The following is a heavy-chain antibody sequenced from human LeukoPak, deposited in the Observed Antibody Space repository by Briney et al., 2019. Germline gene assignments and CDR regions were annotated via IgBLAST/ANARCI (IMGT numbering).Heavy chain of an antibody. V-gene: IGHV1-69*13. D-gene: IGHD2/OR15-2a*01. J-gene: IGHJ2*01. CDR1: GGTFSSYA. CDR3: ARGESGAPNWYFDL. CDR2: IIPIFGTA. Sequence: ASVKVSCKXSGGTFSSYAISWVRQAPGQGLEWMGAIIPIFGTANYAQKFQGRVTITADESTSTAYMELSSLRSEDTAVYYCARGESGAPNWYFDLWGRGTLVTVSS.